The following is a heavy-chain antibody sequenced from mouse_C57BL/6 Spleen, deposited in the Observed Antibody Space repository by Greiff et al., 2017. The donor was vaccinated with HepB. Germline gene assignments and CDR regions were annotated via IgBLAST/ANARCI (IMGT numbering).Heavy chain of an antibody. CDR3: ARSRGYSNYGAMDY. D-gene: IGHD2-5*01. J-gene: IGHJ4*01. CDR1: GYTFTDYY. V-gene: IGHV1-26*01. Sequence: EVQLQQSGPELVKPGASVKISCKASGYTFTDYYMNWVKQSHGKSLEWIGDINPNNGGTSYNQKFKGKATLTVDKSSSTAYMELRSLTSEDSAVYYCARSRGYSNYGAMDYWGQGTSVTVSS. CDR2: INPNNGGT.